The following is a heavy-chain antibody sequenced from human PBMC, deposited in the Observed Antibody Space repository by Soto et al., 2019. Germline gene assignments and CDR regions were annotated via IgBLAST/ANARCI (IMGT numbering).Heavy chain of an antibody. CDR1: GGSFSGYY. J-gene: IGHJ5*02. CDR2: INHSGST. D-gene: IGHD6-19*01. Sequence: SSETLSLTCAVYGGSFSGYYWSWIRQPPGKGLEWTGEINHSGSTNYNPSLKSRVTISVDTSKNQFSLKLSSVTAADTAVYYCARGPFNSSGWKAHRKGWFDPWGQGTLVTVSS. CDR3: ARGPFNSSGWKAHRKGWFDP. V-gene: IGHV4-34*01.